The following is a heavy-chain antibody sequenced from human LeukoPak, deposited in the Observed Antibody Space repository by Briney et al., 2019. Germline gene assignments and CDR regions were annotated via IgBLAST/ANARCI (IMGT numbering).Heavy chain of an antibody. Sequence: GGSLRLSCAASRFTLSTYATHWVRQAPGRGLEWVALISYDGNNKYYADSVKGRFTISRDNSKDTLSLQMNSLRVDDTAVYYCARDRDSGGNGCLGFEYWGQGTLVTVSS. CDR2: ISYDGNNK. CDR3: ARDRDSGGNGCLGFEY. V-gene: IGHV3-30*01. D-gene: IGHD4-23*01. J-gene: IGHJ4*02. CDR1: RFTLSTYA.